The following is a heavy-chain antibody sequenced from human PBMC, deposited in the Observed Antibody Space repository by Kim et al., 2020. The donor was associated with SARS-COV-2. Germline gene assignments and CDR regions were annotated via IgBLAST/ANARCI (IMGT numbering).Heavy chain of an antibody. D-gene: IGHD3-16*02. CDR2: ISTDRGYT. Sequence: ASVKVSCKTSGYTFTTYGLSWVRQAPGQGLEWMGWISTDRGYTKYAQKFQDRVTLTKDTSTSTAYMELRSLISDDTAVYFCARDRDYRFDLWGQGTLVTVSS. V-gene: IGHV1-18*01. CDR3: ARDRDYRFDL. CDR1: GYTFTTYG. J-gene: IGHJ4*02.